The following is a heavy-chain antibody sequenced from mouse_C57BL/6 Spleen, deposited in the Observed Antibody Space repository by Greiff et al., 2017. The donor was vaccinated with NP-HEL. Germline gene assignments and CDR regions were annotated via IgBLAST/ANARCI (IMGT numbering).Heavy chain of an antibody. J-gene: IGHJ4*01. D-gene: IGHD2-3*01. V-gene: IGHV1-15*01. Sequence: VQLQQSGAELVRPGASVTLSCKASGYTFTDYEMHWVKQTPVHGLEWIGAIDPETGGTAYNQKFKGKAILTADKSSSTAYMEIRSLTSEDSAVYYCTRNDGYYEGAMDYWGQGTSVTVSS. CDR3: TRNDGYYEGAMDY. CDR1: GYTFTDYE. CDR2: IDPETGGT.